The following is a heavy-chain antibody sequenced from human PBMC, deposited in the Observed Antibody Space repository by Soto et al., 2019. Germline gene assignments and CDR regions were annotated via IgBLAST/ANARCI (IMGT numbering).Heavy chain of an antibody. D-gene: IGHD3-3*01. CDR1: GCTFSTSA. J-gene: IGHJ3*02. CDR2: IIPLFGPT. Sequence: SVKVSCKASGCTFSTSAISWVRQAPGQGLEWMGGIIPLFGPTNYAQKFQGRVPITADKSTSTAYMELSGLTSEDTAVYYCARPPTVFGATLAFDIWGQGTLVTVSS. CDR3: ARPPTVFGATLAFDI. V-gene: IGHV1-69*06.